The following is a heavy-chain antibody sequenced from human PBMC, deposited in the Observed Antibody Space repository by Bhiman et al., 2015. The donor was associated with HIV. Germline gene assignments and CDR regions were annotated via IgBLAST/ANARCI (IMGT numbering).Heavy chain of an antibody. CDR2: INWNSGSI. CDR3: AKGRSSTGTDAFDI. J-gene: IGHJ3*02. V-gene: IGHV3-9*01. D-gene: IGHD1-14*01. Sequence: EVQPVESGGGLVQPGRSLRLSCAASGFTFDDYAMHWVRQAPGKGLEWVSGINWNSGSIGYADSVKGRFTISRDSAKSSLFLQMNSLRTEDTALYYCAKGRSSTGTDAFDIWGRGTIVTVTS. CDR1: GFTFDDYA.